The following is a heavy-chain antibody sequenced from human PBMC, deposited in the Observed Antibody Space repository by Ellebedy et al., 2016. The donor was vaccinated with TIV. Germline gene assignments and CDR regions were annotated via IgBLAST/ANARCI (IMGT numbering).Heavy chain of an antibody. V-gene: IGHV4-34*01. CDR2: ITDSGTT. Sequence: SETLSLTXAVYGGSFSGYYWTWIRQAPGKGLEWIGEITDSGTTHYNPSLKSRVIISVDTSKNQFSLKLTSVTAADTAVYYCARGRTTMITNPKYFDYWGQGTLLTVSS. J-gene: IGHJ4*02. CDR1: GGSFSGYY. D-gene: IGHD3-16*01. CDR3: ARGRTTMITNPKYFDY.